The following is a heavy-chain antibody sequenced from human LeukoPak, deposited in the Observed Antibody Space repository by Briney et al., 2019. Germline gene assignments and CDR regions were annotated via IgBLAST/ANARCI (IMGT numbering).Heavy chain of an antibody. Sequence: PSETLSLTCTVSGGSISGYYWSWIRQHPGKGLEWIGYIYYSGSTYYNPSLKSRVTISVDTSKNQFSLKLSSVTAADTAVYYCARDSGYSYGTNWYFDLWGRGTLVTVSS. V-gene: IGHV4-31*03. J-gene: IGHJ2*01. CDR2: IYYSGST. CDR1: GGSISGYY. D-gene: IGHD5-18*01. CDR3: ARDSGYSYGTNWYFDL.